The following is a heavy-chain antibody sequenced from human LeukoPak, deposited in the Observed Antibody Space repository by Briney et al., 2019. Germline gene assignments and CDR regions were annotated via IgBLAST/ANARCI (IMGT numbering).Heavy chain of an antibody. CDR1: GGSISSYY. Sequence: PSETLSLTCTVSGGSISSYYWSWIRQPPGKGLEWIGYIYYSGSTNYNPSLKSRVTITVDTSKNQFSLKLSSVTAADTAVYYCARVKEGFDIWGQGTMVTVSS. CDR2: IYYSGST. CDR3: ARVKEGFDI. J-gene: IGHJ3*02. D-gene: IGHD4-23*01. V-gene: IGHV4-59*01.